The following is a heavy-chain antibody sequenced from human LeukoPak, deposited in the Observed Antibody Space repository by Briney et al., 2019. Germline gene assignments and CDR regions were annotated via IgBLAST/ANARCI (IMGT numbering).Heavy chain of an antibody. CDR1: GFTFDDYA. CDR2: INWNSDSI. CDR3: AKDTGYYYDSSNYWV. V-gene: IGHV3-9*01. Sequence: GRSLRLSCAVSGFTFDDYAMHWVRQVPGKGLEWVSGINWNSDSIGYADSVKGRFTTSRDNAKNSLYLQMNSLRAEDTALYYCAKDTGYYYDSSNYWVWGQGTLVTASS. D-gene: IGHD3-22*01. J-gene: IGHJ4*02.